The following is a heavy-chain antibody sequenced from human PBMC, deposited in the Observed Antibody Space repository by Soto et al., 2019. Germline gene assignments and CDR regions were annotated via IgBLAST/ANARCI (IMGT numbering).Heavy chain of an antibody. Sequence: EVQLVESGGGLLQPGGSLTLSCKASGLPFSNYWLQWVLQSPGKGLVWVSRTKSVGSGTRYTDSVKGRFTISRDNASNTLDLQMSNLRAEDTAVYDCARGGVDYCPGRMEVGGKGTTVIVAS. CDR2: TKSVGSGT. CDR3: ARGGVDYCPGRMEV. CDR1: GLPFSNYW. J-gene: IGHJ6*03. D-gene: IGHD3-10*01. V-gene: IGHV3-74*01.